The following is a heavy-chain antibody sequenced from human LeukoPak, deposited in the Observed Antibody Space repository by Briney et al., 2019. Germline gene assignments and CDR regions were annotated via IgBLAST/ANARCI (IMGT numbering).Heavy chain of an antibody. Sequence: VWSLRLSCAASGFTFSSFAMNWVRQAPGKGLEWVSTITSTGSSTDYPDSVKGRFTMSRDNSKNTMWLQMNSLRADDTAIYYCAKGGPTVLDAFDMWGQGTMVTVSS. V-gene: IGHV3-23*01. D-gene: IGHD4-17*01. CDR1: GFTFSSFA. CDR2: ITSTGSST. J-gene: IGHJ3*02. CDR3: AKGGPTVLDAFDM.